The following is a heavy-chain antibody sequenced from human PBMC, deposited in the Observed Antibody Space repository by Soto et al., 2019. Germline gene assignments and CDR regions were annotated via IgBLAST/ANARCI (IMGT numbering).Heavy chain of an antibody. CDR1: GFTFSSYA. V-gene: IGHV3-23*01. J-gene: IGHJ6*03. D-gene: IGHD3-3*01. Sequence: EVQLLESGGGLVQPGGSLRLSCAASGFTFSSYAMSWVRQAPGKGLEWVSAISGSGGSTYYADSVKGRFTISRDKSKNTLYLQMNSLRAEDTAVYYCAKAPITIFGVVTHYYYYYMDVWGKGTTVTVSS. CDR3: AKAPITIFGVVTHYYYYYMDV. CDR2: ISGSGGST.